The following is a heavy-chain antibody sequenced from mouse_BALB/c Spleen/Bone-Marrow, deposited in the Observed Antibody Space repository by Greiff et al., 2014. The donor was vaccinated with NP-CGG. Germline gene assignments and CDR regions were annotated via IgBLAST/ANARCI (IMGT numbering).Heavy chain of an antibody. V-gene: IGHV1S22*01. CDR1: GYTFTGYW. CDR2: IYPGSGST. J-gene: IGHJ4*01. D-gene: IGHD2-3*01. CDR3: TRGYYPYYYAMDY. Sequence: LQQPGSELVRPGASVKLSCKASGYTFTGYWMHWVKQRHGQGLEWIGNIYPGSGSTNYDEKFKSKGTLTVDTSSSTAYMHLSSLTSEDSAVYYCTRGYYPYYYAMDYWGQGTSVTVSS.